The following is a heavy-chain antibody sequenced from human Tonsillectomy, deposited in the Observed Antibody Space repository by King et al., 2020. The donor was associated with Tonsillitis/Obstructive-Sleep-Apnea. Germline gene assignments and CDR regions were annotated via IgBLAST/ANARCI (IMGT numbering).Heavy chain of an antibody. CDR2: IYSAGST. J-gene: IGHJ4*02. Sequence: VQLVQSGGGLIQPGGSLRLSCAASGFTVSSNYMSWVRQAPGKGLEWVSLIYSAGSTYYADSVKGRFTIPRDNSKNTLYLQMNSLRAEDTAVYYCARVDDFWSGYLDYWGQGTLVTVSS. CDR1: GFTVSSNY. D-gene: IGHD3-3*01. CDR3: ARVDDFWSGYLDY. V-gene: IGHV3-53*01.